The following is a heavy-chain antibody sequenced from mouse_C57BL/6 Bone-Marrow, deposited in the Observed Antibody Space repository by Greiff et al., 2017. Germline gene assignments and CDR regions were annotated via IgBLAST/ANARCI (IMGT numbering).Heavy chain of an antibody. CDR2: IYPGDGDT. J-gene: IGHJ3*01. Sequence: VQLKESGPELVKPGASVKISCKASGYAFSSSWMNWVKQRPGKGLEWIGRIYPGDGDTNYNGKFKGKATLTADKSSSTAYMQLSSLTSDDSAVYFCARGGDGLFAYWGQGTLVTVSA. V-gene: IGHV1-82*01. CDR1: GYAFSSSW. D-gene: IGHD2-3*01. CDR3: ARGGDGLFAY.